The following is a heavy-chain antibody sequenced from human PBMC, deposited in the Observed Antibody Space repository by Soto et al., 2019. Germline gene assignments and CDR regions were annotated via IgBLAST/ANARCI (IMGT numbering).Heavy chain of an antibody. CDR1: GFTFSSYS. V-gene: IGHV3-48*01. J-gene: IGHJ6*03. CDR3: ARDPAESPDYDFWSGYSYYYYMDV. CDR2: ISSSSSTI. D-gene: IGHD3-3*01. Sequence: EVQLVESGGGLVQPGGSLRLSCAASGFTFSSYSMNWVRQAPGTGLEWVSYISSSSSTIYYADSVKGRFTISRDNAKIPLYLQMNRLRAEDTAVYYCARDPAESPDYDFWSGYSYYYYMDVWGKGTTVTVSS.